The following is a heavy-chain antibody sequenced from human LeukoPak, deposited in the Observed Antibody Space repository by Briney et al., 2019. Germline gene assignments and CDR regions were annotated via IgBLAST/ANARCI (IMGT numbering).Heavy chain of an antibody. V-gene: IGHV5-51*01. Sequence: GESLKISCQCSGYIFTTYWIGWVRQLPGKGLEWMGIIYPRDSDTRYSPSFHGQVTISADKSISTAYLQWSSLKASDTAMYYCARHSDAFDIWGQGTKVTVSS. CDR2: IYPRDSDT. J-gene: IGHJ3*02. CDR1: GYIFTTYW. CDR3: ARHSDAFDI.